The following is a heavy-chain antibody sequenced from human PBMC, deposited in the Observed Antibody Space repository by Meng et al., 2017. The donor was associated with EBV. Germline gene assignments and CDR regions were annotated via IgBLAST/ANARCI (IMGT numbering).Heavy chain of an antibody. CDR2: IYSGGSP. J-gene: IGHJ4*02. V-gene: IGHV3-53*01. D-gene: IGHD5-12*01. CDR1: RFTFSSNY. CDR3: AKHRLGPLDY. Sequence: VLRAGSGGGLYMPAGALSLYCESSRFTFSSNYMRWVRQAPGKGLEWVSVIYSGGSPYYANSVKVRLTISRNNSKHTLYLQMNSLRAEDTAVYYCAKHRLGPLDYWGQGTLVTVSS.